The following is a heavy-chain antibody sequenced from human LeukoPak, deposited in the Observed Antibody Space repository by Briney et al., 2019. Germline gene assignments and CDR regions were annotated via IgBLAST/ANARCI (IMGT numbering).Heavy chain of an antibody. Sequence: SETLSLTCTVSGGSISSGGYYWSWIRQHPGKGLEWIGYIYYSGSTYYNPSLKSRVTISVDTSKNQFSLKLSSVTAADTAVYYCAREGMTIFGVLIPYFDYWGQGTLVTVSS. CDR2: IYYSGST. J-gene: IGHJ4*02. CDR1: GGSISSGGYY. D-gene: IGHD3-3*01. CDR3: AREGMTIFGVLIPYFDY. V-gene: IGHV4-31*03.